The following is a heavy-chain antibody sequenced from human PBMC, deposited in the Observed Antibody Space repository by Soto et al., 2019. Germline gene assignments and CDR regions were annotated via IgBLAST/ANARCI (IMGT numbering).Heavy chain of an antibody. J-gene: IGHJ4*02. Sequence: QVQLVESGGGVVQPGRSLRLSCAASGFTFSYYAMHWVRQAPGKGLEWVAVIWYDGSNKYYADSVKGRFTISRDNSKNTLYLQMNSLRVEDTAVYYCASLHPDSGAVWGQGTLVTVSS. CDR1: GFTFSYYA. V-gene: IGHV3-33*01. CDR2: IWYDGSNK. D-gene: IGHD4-17*01. CDR3: ASLHPDSGAV.